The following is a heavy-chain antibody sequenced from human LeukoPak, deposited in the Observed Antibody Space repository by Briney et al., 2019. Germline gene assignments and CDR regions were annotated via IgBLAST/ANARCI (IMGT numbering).Heavy chain of an antibody. D-gene: IGHD6-13*01. V-gene: IGHV4-59*01. CDR1: GGSISSYY. J-gene: IGHJ6*03. CDR2: IYYSGST. CDR3: ARDMGSSWYLDYYYYYMDV. Sequence: SETLCLTCTVSGGSISSYYWSWIRQPPGKGLEWIGYIYYSGSTNYNPSLKSRVTISVDTSKNQFSLKLSSVTAADTAVYYCARDMGSSWYLDYYYYYMDVWGKGTTVTVSS.